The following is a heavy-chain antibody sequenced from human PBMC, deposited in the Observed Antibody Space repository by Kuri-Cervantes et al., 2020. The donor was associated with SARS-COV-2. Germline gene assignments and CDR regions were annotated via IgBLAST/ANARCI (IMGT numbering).Heavy chain of an antibody. V-gene: IGHV3-30*04. Sequence: GESLKISCAASGFTFSSYAMHWVRQAPGKGLEWGAVISYDGSSKYYADSVKGRFTISRDNSKNTLYLQMNSLRAEDTAVYYCARNGGSNYYDPWGQGTLVTVSS. CDR2: ISYDGSSK. CDR1: GFTFSSYA. D-gene: IGHD3-10*01. J-gene: IGHJ5*02. CDR3: ARNGGSNYYDP.